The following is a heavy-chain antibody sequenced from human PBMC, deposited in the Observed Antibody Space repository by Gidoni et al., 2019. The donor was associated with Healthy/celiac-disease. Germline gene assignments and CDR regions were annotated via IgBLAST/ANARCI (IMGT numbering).Heavy chain of an antibody. CDR3: ARIDIAAAGYQYYYGMDV. J-gene: IGHJ6*02. V-gene: IGHV1-69*01. D-gene: IGHD6-13*01. CDR2: IIPILGTA. Sequence: QVQLVQSGAEVKKPGSSVKGSCKASGGTFSSYAISWVRQAPGQGLAWMGGIIPILGTAHYAQTFQGRVTITADESPSTAYMELSSLRSEDTAVHYCARIDIAAAGYQYYYGMDVWGQGTTVTVSS. CDR1: GGTFSSYA.